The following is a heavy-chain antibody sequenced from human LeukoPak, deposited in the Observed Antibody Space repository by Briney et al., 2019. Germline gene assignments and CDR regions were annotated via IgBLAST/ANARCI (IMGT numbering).Heavy chain of an antibody. V-gene: IGHV3-48*01. CDR3: ARDLPVVEAPGFDY. D-gene: IGHD1-26*01. CDR1: GFAFSTFG. J-gene: IGHJ4*02. CDR2: ITAGSDTI. Sequence: PGKSLRLSCAASGFAFSTFGMHWVRQAPGKGLEWISYITAGSDTIFYADSVEGRFTISRDNVKNSVYLQMNSLRAEDTAVYYCARDLPVVEAPGFDYWGQGVLVTVSS.